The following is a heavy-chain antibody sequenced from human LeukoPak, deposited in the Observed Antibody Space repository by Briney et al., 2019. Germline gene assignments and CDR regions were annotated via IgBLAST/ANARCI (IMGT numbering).Heavy chain of an antibody. V-gene: IGHV3-21*01. J-gene: IGHJ4*02. CDR3: AKSWVPFGEFY. Sequence: GGSLRLSCAAPGFTFSSYSMNWVRQAPGKGLEWVSSISSSSSYIYYADSVKGRFTISRDNAKNTLYLQMNSLRAEDTAVYYCAKSWVPFGEFYWGQGTLVTVSS. CDR2: ISSSSSYI. D-gene: IGHD3-10*01. CDR1: GFTFSSYS.